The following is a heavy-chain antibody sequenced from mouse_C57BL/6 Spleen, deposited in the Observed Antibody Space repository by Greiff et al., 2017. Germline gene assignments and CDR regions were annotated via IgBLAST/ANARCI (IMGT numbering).Heavy chain of an antibody. CDR2: IDPSDSYT. V-gene: IGHV1-69*01. D-gene: IGHD2-14*01. Sequence: QVQLQQPGAELVMPGASVKLSCKASGYTFTSYWMHWVKQRPGQGLEWIGEIDPSDSYTNYNQKFKGKSTLTVDKSSSTAYMQLSSLTSEDSAVYYCATRVQCAMGYRGQGTSVTVSS. CDR1: GYTFTSYW. J-gene: IGHJ4*01. CDR3: ATRVQCAMGY.